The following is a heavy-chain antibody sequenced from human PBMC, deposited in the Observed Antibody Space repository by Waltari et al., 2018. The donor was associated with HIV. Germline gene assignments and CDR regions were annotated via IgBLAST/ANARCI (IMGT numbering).Heavy chain of an antibody. Sequence: QVQLVQSGAEVKKPGASVKVSCKASGYTFTTYSIHWVRQAPGQRLEWMGWISTGNGKTKYSQKFQGRVTITRDTSASTAYMELSSLRSEDTAVYYCARGGYTDYSSADYWGQGTLVTVSS. CDR2: ISTGNGKT. V-gene: IGHV1-3*04. CDR1: GYTFTTYS. J-gene: IGHJ4*02. D-gene: IGHD3-9*01. CDR3: ARGGYTDYSSADY.